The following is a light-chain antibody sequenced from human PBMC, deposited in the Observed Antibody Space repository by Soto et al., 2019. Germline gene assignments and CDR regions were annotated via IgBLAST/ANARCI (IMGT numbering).Light chain of an antibody. CDR2: RNS. V-gene: IGLV1-47*01. CDR1: ASTIGRNY. CDR3: AAWDDTLSGFYV. Sequence: QSVLTQSPSASGTPGQRVTISCSGSASTIGRNYVYWYQQLPGTAPKLLIYRNSQRPSGVPDRFSGSKYGTSASLAISGLRSEDEADYSCAAWDDTLSGFYVFGDGTKLTVL. J-gene: IGLJ1*01.